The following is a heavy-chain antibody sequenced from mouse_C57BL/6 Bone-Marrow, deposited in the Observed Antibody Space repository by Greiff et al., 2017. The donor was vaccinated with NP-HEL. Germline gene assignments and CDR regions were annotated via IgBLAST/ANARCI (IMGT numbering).Heavy chain of an antibody. CDR1: GYTFTDYY. CDR2: INPYNGGT. D-gene: IGHD1-1*01. V-gene: IGHV1-19*01. Sequence: EVQLQQSGPVLVKPGASVKMSCKASGYTFTDYYLNWVKQSHGKSLEWIGVINPYNGGTSYNQKFKGKATLTVDKSSSTAYMELNSLTSEDSAVYYCARSVRYYYGSSLYYYAMDYWGQGTSVTVSS. CDR3: ARSVRYYYGSSLYYYAMDY. J-gene: IGHJ4*01.